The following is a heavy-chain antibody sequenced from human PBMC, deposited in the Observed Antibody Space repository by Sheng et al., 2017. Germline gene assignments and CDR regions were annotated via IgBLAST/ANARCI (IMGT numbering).Heavy chain of an antibody. CDR1: GFTFSSYA. J-gene: IGHJ4*02. Sequence: QVQLVESGGGVVQPGRSLRLSCAASGFTFSSYAMHWVRQAPGKGLEWVAVISYDGSNKYYADSVKGRFTISRDNSKNTLYLQMNSLRAEDTAVYYCARYNQWGSWPQGFDYWGQGTLVTVSS. D-gene: IGHD6-13*01. CDR3: ARYNQWGSWPQGFDY. V-gene: IGHV3-30-3*01. CDR2: ISYDGSNK.